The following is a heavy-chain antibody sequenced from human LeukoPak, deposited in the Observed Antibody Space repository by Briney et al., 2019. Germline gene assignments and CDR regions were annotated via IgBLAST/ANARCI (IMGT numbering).Heavy chain of an antibody. J-gene: IGHJ4*02. Sequence: ASVKVSCKASGYTFTDYYLHWVRQAPGQGLEWMGWINSNSGGTKYVQKFQGRVTMTRETSISTAYMELSNLISDDTAVYYCARLSQSRHFDYWGQGTLVTVSS. CDR3: ARLSQSRHFDY. V-gene: IGHV1-2*02. CDR1: GYTFTDYY. CDR2: INSNSGGT.